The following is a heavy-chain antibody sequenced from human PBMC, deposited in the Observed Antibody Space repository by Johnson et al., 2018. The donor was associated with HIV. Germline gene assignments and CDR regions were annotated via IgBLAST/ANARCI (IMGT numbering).Heavy chain of an antibody. D-gene: IGHD3-10*01. V-gene: IGHV3-30-3*01. CDR3: AGEALLGFGEKGAFEI. J-gene: IGHJ3*02. Sequence: VQLVESGGGVVQPGRSLRLSCAASGFTFSSYAMHWVRQAPGKGLEWVAVISYDGSNKYYADSVKGRFTISRDNSKNTLYLQMNSLRAEDTAVYYCAGEALLGFGEKGAFEIRCQGTVVTVAS. CDR2: ISYDGSNK. CDR1: GFTFSSYA.